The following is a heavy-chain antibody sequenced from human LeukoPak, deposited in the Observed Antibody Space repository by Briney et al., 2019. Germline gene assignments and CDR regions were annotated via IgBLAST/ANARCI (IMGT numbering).Heavy chain of an antibody. J-gene: IGHJ6*04. Sequence: GESLKISCKGSGYSFTSYWIGWVRQMPGKGLEWMGIIYPGDSDPRYSPSFQGQVTISADKSISTAYLQWSSLKASDTAMYYCARLGLRGRFLEWLPSVDVWGKGTTVTVSS. D-gene: IGHD3-3*01. CDR2: IYPGDSDP. CDR1: GYSFTSYW. CDR3: ARLGLRGRFLEWLPSVDV. V-gene: IGHV5-51*01.